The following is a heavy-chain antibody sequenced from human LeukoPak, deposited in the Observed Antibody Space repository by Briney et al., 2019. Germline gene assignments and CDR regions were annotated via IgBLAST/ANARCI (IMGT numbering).Heavy chain of an antibody. V-gene: IGHV3-74*01. Sequence: GGSLSLSCAASGFTFSSYWMHWVRQAPGKGLVWVSRIKSDGITTSLADSVKGRFTISRDNAKSTLYLEMNSLRAEDTAVYYCVRDRAYGMDVWGQGTTVTVSS. CDR1: GFTFSSYW. J-gene: IGHJ6*02. CDR3: VRDRAYGMDV. CDR2: IKSDGITT.